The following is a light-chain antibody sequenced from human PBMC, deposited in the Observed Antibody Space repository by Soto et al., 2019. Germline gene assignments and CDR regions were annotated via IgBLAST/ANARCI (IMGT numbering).Light chain of an antibody. V-gene: IGKV1-39*01. CDR2: AAS. Sequence: DIQMTQSPSSLSASVGDRVTITCRASQSIISYLNWYQQKPGKAPKLLIYAASSLQSGVPSRFSGSGYGTDYPLTISSLQPEDYATYYCQQSYSTPRDTFGQGTKLEIK. CDR3: QQSYSTPRDT. J-gene: IGKJ2*01. CDR1: QSIISY.